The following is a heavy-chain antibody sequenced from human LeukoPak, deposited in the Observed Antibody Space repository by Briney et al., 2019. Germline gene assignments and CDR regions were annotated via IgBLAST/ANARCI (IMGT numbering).Heavy chain of an antibody. J-gene: IGHJ6*02. Sequence: ASVKVSCKASGYSFTSYAMHWVRQAPGQRLEWMGWINAGNGNTKFSQNFQGRVTITRDTSASTAYMELSSLRSEDTAVCYCARDYGLPDYYGSGAGGYGVDVWGQGTTVTVSS. CDR3: ARDYGLPDYYGSGAGGYGVDV. V-gene: IGHV1-3*01. D-gene: IGHD3-10*01. CDR2: INAGNGNT. CDR1: GYSFTSYA.